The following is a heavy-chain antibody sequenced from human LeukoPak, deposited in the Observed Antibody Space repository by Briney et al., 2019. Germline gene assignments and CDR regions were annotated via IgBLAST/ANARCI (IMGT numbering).Heavy chain of an antibody. CDR1: GYTFTSYG. J-gene: IGHJ5*02. Sequence: ASVKVSCKASGYTFTSYGISWVRQAPGQALEWMGWISAYNGNTNYVQKFQGRVTMTTDTSTSTAYMELRSLRSDDTAVYYCARVPSGILTGYRNWFDPWGQGTLVTVSS. CDR3: ARVPSGILTGYRNWFDP. D-gene: IGHD3-9*01. CDR2: ISAYNGNT. V-gene: IGHV1-18*01.